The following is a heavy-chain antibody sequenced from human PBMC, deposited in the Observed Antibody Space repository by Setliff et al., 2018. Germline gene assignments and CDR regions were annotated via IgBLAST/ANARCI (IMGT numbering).Heavy chain of an antibody. CDR1: GYTFTGYY. Sequence: WASVKVSCKASGYTFTGYYMHWVRQAPGQGLEWMGRISPNSGGTNYAQKFQGRVTMTRDTSISTAYMELSRLRSDDTAVYYCARSNYDILTRNWFDPWGQGTLVTVSS. D-gene: IGHD3-9*01. V-gene: IGHV1-2*06. CDR2: ISPNSGGT. CDR3: ARSNYDILTRNWFDP. J-gene: IGHJ5*02.